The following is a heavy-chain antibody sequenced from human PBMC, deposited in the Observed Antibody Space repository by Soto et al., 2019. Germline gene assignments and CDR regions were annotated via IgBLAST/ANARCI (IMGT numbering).Heavy chain of an antibody. D-gene: IGHD2-21*01. CDR3: SRVTFPPKWFNS. Sequence: QVQLQESGPGLVKPSETLSLTCTVSGGSISRADYYWSWLRQPPGKALEVVGYVYYRGSIYYNPYLESRIRISVDTSKNPFSLTLTSVTAADTAMYFCSRVTFPPKWFNSWGQGTLVTVSS. CDR2: VYYRGSI. CDR1: GGSISRADYY. J-gene: IGHJ5*01. V-gene: IGHV4-30-4*01.